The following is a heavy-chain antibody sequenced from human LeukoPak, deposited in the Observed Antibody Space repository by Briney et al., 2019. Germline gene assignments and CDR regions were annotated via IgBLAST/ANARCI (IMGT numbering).Heavy chain of an antibody. CDR3: ARSYDCGGDCFEAFDI. J-gene: IGHJ3*02. D-gene: IGHD2-21*02. V-gene: IGHV1-2*02. CDR1: GYTFTGYY. Sequence: ASVKVSCKASGYTFTGYYIHWVRQAPGQGLEWMGWINPNSGGTNYAQKFQGRVTMTRDTSIRTAYMELSSLRSEDTAVYFCARSYDCGGDCFEAFDIWGQGTMVTVSS. CDR2: INPNSGGT.